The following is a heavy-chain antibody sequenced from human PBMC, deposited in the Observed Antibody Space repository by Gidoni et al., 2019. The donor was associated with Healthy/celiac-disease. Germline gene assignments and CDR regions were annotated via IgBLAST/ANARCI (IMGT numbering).Heavy chain of an antibody. CDR3: PTDAAFWSCLSAG. V-gene: IGHV3-15*07. CDR2: ITSTTDGGST. D-gene: IGHD3-3*01. Sequence: EGQREEAGGGVATAGGKLRLSCADYGCRVSNAWMNWVRQAPGKGLECVGRITSTTDGGSTVYAAPVKGRFTISRADSKNTLYLQMYSLKAEDTAVYYCPTDAAFWSCLSAGWGQGTLVTVSS. J-gene: IGHJ4*02. CDR1: GCRVSNAW.